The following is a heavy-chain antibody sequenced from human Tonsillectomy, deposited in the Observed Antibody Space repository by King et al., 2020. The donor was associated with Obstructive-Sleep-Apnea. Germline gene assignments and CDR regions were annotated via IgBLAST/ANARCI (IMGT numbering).Heavy chain of an antibody. D-gene: IGHD6-19*01. CDR3: ARPHSTGWYAEYFQH. V-gene: IGHV1-46*01. J-gene: IGHJ1*01. Sequence: QLVQSGAEVKKPGASVKVSCKASGYTFTNYYMHWVRHAPGQGLEWMGIINPSGGSTSYAQKFQGRVTITWDTSTSTDYMELSSLRSEDTAVYYCARPHSTGWYAEYFQHWGQGTLVTVSS. CDR2: INPSGGST. CDR1: GYTFTNYY.